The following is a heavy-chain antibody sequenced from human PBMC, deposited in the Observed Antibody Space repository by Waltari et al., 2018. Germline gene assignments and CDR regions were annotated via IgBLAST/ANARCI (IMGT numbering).Heavy chain of an antibody. J-gene: IGHJ5*02. CDR2: INHSGST. CDR3: ARGGPAAYDYVWVSSCPHSGFDP. CDR1: GGSCSGYY. Sequence: VQLQQGGAGLLKPAETLSLTCAVGGGSCSGYYWSWSRQPPRKRVEWSGEINHSGSTNYNPSLKSRVTISVDTSKNQFSLKLSSVTAADTAVYYCARGGPAAYDYVWVSSCPHSGFDPWGQGTLVTVSS. V-gene: IGHV4-34*01. D-gene: IGHD3-16*01.